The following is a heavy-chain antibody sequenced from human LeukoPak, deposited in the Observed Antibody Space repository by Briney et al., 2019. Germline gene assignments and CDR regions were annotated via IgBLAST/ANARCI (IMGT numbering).Heavy chain of an antibody. Sequence: ASVKVSCKASGYTFTGYYMHWVRQAPGQGLEWMGWINPNSGGTNYAQKFQGRVTMTRDTSISTAYMELSRLRSEDTAVYYCAREAASQDIVVVVAATDNWFDPWGQGTLVTVSS. CDR3: AREAASQDIVVVVAATDNWFDP. V-gene: IGHV1-2*02. D-gene: IGHD2-15*01. CDR2: INPNSGGT. J-gene: IGHJ5*02. CDR1: GYTFTGYY.